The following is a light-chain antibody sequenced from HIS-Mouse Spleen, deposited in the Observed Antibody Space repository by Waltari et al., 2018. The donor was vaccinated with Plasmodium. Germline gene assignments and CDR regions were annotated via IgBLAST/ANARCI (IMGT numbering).Light chain of an antibody. CDR1: ALQKKY. J-gene: IGLJ3*02. V-gene: IGLV3-10*01. CDR2: EDS. CDR3: YSTDSSGNHRV. Sequence: SYELTQPPSVSVSPGQTARITCSGDALQKKYAYWYQQKSGQAPVLVIEEDSKRPSGIPERFSGSSSGTMATLTISGAQVEDEADYYCYSTDSSGNHRVFGGGTKLTVL.